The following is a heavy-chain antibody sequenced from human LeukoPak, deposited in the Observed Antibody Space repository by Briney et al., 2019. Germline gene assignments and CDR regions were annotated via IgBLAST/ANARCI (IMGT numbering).Heavy chain of an antibody. J-gene: IGHJ3*02. D-gene: IGHD3-10*01. V-gene: IGHV3-74*01. Sequence: GGSLRLSCAASGFTFSSYWMHWVRQAPGKGLVWVSRINTDGSSTSYADSVKGRFTISRDNAKNTLYLQMNSLRAEDTAVYYCARGRGFSEGHDAFDIWGQGTMVTVSS. CDR3: ARGRGFSEGHDAFDI. CDR2: INTDGSST. CDR1: GFTFSSYW.